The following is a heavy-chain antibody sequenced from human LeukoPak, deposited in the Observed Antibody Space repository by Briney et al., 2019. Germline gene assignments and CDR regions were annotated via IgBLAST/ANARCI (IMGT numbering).Heavy chain of an antibody. V-gene: IGHV3-23*01. CDR1: GFTFSSYA. D-gene: IGHD3-22*01. CDR3: AKTPFYYDSSGYYLDY. Sequence: GGSLRLSCATSGFTFSSYAMSWVRQAPGKGLEWVSTISGGGGSTWYADSVKGRFTISRDNSKNTLYRQMNSLRAEDTAVYYCAKTPFYYDSSGYYLDYWGQGTLVTVSS. J-gene: IGHJ4*02. CDR2: ISGGGGST.